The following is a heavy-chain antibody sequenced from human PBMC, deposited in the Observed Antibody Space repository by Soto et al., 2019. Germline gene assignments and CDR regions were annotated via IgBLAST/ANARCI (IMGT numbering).Heavy chain of an antibody. V-gene: IGHV1-69*01. D-gene: IGHD3-22*01. CDR3: TSFASNGYYPQNHY. Sequence: QVILAQSGAEVKKPGSSVKVSCKVSGGSFSSFSINWVRQAPGQRFEWMGGIIPILGTANFTQKFQDRVKFTADESTATAYMTLSSLTSEDTAFYYCTSFASNGYYPQNHYWGPGTQVTVSS. J-gene: IGHJ4*02. CDR2: IIPILGTA. CDR1: GGSFSSFS.